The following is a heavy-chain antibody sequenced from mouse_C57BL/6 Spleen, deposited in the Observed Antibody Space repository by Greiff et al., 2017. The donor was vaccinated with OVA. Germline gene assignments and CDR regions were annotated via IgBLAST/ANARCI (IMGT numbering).Heavy chain of an antibody. J-gene: IGHJ2*01. CDR3: ARSFYYCYDGGYYDY. CDR1: GYTFTSYW. V-gene: IGHV1-52*01. D-gene: IGHD2-2*01. Sequence: QVQLQQPGAELVRPGSSVKLSCKASGYTFTSYWMHWVKQRPIQGLEWIGNIDPSDSETHYNQKFKDKATLTVDKSSSTAYMQLSSLTSEDSAVYYCARSFYYCYDGGYYDYWGHGATLTVSS. CDR2: IDPSDSET.